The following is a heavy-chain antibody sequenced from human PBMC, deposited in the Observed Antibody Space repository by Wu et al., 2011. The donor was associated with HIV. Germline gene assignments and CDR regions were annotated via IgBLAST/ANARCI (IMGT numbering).Heavy chain of an antibody. CDR3: AGSGFPYYIDN. D-gene: IGHD3-22*01. CDR2: IVPIFGTT. V-gene: IGHV1-69*15. Sequence: QVQLVQSGAELKKPGSSMNVSCRSSGGTFYAVTWVRQAPGQGLEWVGRIVPIFGTTDYAQKFQGRVTLTADALANTAFLELSSLNSDDTAVYYCAGSGFPYYIDNWGQGTPITVS. CDR1: GGTFYA. J-gene: IGHJ4*02.